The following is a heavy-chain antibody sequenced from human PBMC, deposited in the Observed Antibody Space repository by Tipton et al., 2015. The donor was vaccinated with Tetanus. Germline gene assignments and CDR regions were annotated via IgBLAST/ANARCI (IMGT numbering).Heavy chain of an antibody. CDR2: INHRGGT. D-gene: IGHD1-1*01. V-gene: IGHV4-34*01. J-gene: IGHJ5*02. CDR3: AVLPKHWQPPRGAP. Sequence: GLVKPSETLSLTCAVSGGSFSSFYWSWIRQPPGKGLEWIGEINHRGGTSYTSSLKSRATISVDTAKNQFSLNISSVTAADTAVYYCAVLPKHWQPPRGAPWGQGILVTVSS. CDR1: GGSFSSFY.